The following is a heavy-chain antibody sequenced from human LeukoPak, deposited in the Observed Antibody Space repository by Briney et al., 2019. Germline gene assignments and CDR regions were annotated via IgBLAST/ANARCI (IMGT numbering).Heavy chain of an antibody. CDR3: AKNGEPHYYMDV. J-gene: IGHJ6*03. CDR1: GFTFSSYS. CDR2: ISGSGSNT. V-gene: IGHV3-23*01. D-gene: IGHD1-14*01. Sequence: GGSLRLSCAASGFTFSSYSMNWVRQAPGKGLEWVLGISGSGSNTYYADSAKGRFTSSRDYSKRTVYLQMNSLRAEDTAVYYCAKNGEPHYYMDVLGKGTTVTVSS.